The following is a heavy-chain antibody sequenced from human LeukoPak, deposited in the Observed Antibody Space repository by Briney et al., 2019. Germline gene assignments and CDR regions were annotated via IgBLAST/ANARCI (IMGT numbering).Heavy chain of an antibody. Sequence: PSETLSLTCTVSGGSTSSTGYYWAWIRQPPGKGLEWIGNIYYSGINYYNPSLRSRVTISVDTSKNQFSLKVSSVTAADAAVYYCARDDILTGSFDFWGQGTLVTVSS. CDR3: ARDDILTGSFDF. V-gene: IGHV4-39*02. D-gene: IGHD3-9*01. J-gene: IGHJ4*02. CDR1: GGSTSSTGYY. CDR2: IYYSGIN.